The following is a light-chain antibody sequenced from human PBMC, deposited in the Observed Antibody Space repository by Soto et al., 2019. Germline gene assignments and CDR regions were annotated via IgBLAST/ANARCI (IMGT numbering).Light chain of an antibody. CDR1: SSDVGGYNY. CDR3: SSYTSDNTYV. CDR2: DVS. Sequence: QSVLTQPASVSGSPGQSITISCTGTSSDVGGYNYVSWYQQHPGKAPKLMIYDVSNRPSGVSNRFSGSKSGNTASLTISGPQAEDEADYYCSSYTSDNTYVFGIGTKLTVL. V-gene: IGLV2-14*01. J-gene: IGLJ1*01.